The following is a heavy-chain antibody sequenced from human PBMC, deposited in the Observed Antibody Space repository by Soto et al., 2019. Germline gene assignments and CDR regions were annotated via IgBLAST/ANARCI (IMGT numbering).Heavy chain of an antibody. V-gene: IGHV4-59*01. J-gene: IGHJ4*02. D-gene: IGHD5-12*01. CDR2: IYYSGST. CDR3: ARGYSGYVKDY. CDR1: GGSISSYY. Sequence: LSLTCTVSGGSISSYYWSWIRQPPGKGLEWIGYIYYSGSTNYNPSLKSRVTISVDTSKDQFSLKLSSVTAADTAVYYCARGYSGYVKDYWGQGTLVTVSS.